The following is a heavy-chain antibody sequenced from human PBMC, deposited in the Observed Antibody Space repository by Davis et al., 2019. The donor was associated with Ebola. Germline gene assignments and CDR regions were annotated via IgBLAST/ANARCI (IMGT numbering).Heavy chain of an antibody. CDR1: GGSFTGYY. CDR2: INHSGTT. V-gene: IGHV4-34*01. J-gene: IGHJ4*02. CDR3: ASTIFGVVLPSYFDY. Sequence: PSETLSLTCAVYGGSFTGYYWSWIRQPPGKGLEWIGEINHSGTTKYNPSLKSRVTISLDTSKNQFSLKMSSVTAADTAMYYCASTIFGVVLPSYFDYWGQGTLVTVSS. D-gene: IGHD3-3*01.